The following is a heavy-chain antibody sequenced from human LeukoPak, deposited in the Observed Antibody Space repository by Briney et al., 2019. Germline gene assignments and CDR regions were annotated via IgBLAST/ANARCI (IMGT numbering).Heavy chain of an antibody. Sequence: SSETLSLTCTVSGGSISSYYWSWIRQPAGKGLEWIGRIYTSGSTNYNPSLKSRVTMSVDTSKNQFSLKLSSVTAADTAVYYCARGREPTVTTTLYFDYWGQGTLVTVSS. CDR2: IYTSGST. D-gene: IGHD4-17*01. CDR3: ARGREPTVTTTLYFDY. J-gene: IGHJ4*02. V-gene: IGHV4-4*07. CDR1: GGSISSYY.